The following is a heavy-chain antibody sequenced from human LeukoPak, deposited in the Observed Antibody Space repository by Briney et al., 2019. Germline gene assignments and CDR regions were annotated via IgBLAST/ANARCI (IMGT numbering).Heavy chain of an antibody. CDR2: IYYSGST. CDR3: ARHRDCGGDCYSVGYYYMDV. Sequence: SETLSLTCTVSGGSISSSSYYWGWIRQPPGKGLEWIGSIYYSGSTYYNPSLKSRVTISVDTSKNQFSLKLSSVTAADTAVYYCARHRDCGGDCYSVGYYYMDVWGKGTTVTVSS. CDR1: GGSISSSSYY. V-gene: IGHV4-39*01. D-gene: IGHD2-21*01. J-gene: IGHJ6*03.